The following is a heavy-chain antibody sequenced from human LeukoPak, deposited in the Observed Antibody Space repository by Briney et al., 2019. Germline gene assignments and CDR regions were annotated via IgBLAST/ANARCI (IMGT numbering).Heavy chain of an antibody. D-gene: IGHD2-2*01. Sequence: ASVKVSCKASGGTFSSYAISWVRQAPGQGLEWMGRINPNSGGTNYAQKFQGRVTMTRDTSISTAYMELSRLRSDDTAVYYCARGGRYCSSTSCYGVDDWGQGTLVTVSS. CDR2: INPNSGGT. CDR1: GGTFSSYA. CDR3: ARGGRYCSSTSCYGVDD. J-gene: IGHJ4*02. V-gene: IGHV1-2*06.